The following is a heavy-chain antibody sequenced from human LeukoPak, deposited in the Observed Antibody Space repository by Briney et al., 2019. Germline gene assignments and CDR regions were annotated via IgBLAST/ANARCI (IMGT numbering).Heavy chain of an antibody. CDR1: GYSFTTYW. CDR3: AGLEQLWLSPGDY. D-gene: IGHD5-18*01. CDR2: IYPGDSDT. V-gene: IGHV5-51*01. Sequence: GESLKISCKGSGYSFTTYWIGWVRQMPGKGLEWMGIIYPGDSDTRYSPSFQGQVTISADKSISTAYLQWSSLKASDTAMYYCAGLEQLWLSPGDYWGQGTLVTVSS. J-gene: IGHJ4*02.